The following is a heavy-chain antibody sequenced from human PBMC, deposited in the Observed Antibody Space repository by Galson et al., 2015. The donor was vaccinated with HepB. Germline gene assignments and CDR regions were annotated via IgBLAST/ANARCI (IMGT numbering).Heavy chain of an antibody. V-gene: IGHV1-2*06. Sequence: SVKVSCKASGYTFTDYYIHWVRQAPGQGLEWMGRLNPNTGGTNYAQKFQGRVTMTRDTSIGTAYMELSRLRSDDTAVYYCARVGTGITASGTSYYYGMDVWGQGTTVTVSS. CDR2: LNPNTGGT. CDR1: GYTFTDYY. CDR3: ARVGTGITASGTSYYYGMDV. J-gene: IGHJ6*02. D-gene: IGHD6-13*01.